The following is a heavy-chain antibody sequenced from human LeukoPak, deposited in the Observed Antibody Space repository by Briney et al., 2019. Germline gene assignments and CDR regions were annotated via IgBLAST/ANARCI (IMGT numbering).Heavy chain of an antibody. CDR1: GYTFSNYY. CDR3: AREGAQVGYDSTGYFYRGFDY. CDR2: INPNDGST. D-gene: IGHD3-22*01. V-gene: IGHV1-46*01. Sequence: GASVKVSCKASGYTFSNYYMHWVRQAPGQGLEWMGIINPNDGSTSYAQRFQGRVTVTSDTSTSTVYMELSSLRYEDTAVYYCAREGAQVGYDSTGYFYRGFDYWGQGTLVTVSS. J-gene: IGHJ4*02.